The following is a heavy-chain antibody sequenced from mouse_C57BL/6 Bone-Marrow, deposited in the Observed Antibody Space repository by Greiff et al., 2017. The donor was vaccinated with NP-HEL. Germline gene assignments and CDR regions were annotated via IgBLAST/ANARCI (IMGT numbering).Heavy chain of an antibody. J-gene: IGHJ1*03. Sequence: QVQLKQPGAELVMPGASVKLSCKASGYTFTSYWMHWVKQRPGQGLEWIGEIDPSDSYTNYNQKFKGKSTLTVDKSSSTAYMQLSSLTSEDSAVYYCASNPSYWYFDVWGTGTTVTVSS. CDR2: IDPSDSYT. CDR3: ASNPSYWYFDV. CDR1: GYTFTSYW. V-gene: IGHV1-69*01.